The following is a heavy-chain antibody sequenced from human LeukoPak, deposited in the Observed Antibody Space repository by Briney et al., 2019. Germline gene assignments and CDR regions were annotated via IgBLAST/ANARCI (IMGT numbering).Heavy chain of an antibody. V-gene: IGHV3-66*01. CDR3: ARRLIVVVPAAIGHYFGMDV. Sequence: GGSLRLSCVASGFTVSSNYMSWVRQAPGKGLGWVSVIYSGGSTYYADSVKGRFSISRDNSKNTLFLQMNSLRAEDTAVYYCARRLIVVVPAAIGHYFGMDVWGQGTTVTVSS. CDR1: GFTVSSNY. D-gene: IGHD2-2*01. CDR2: IYSGGST. J-gene: IGHJ6*02.